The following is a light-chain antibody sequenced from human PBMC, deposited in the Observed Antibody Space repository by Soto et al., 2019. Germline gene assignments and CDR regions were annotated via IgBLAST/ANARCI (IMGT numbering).Light chain of an antibody. CDR3: QQYNSYWT. Sequence: DIQMIQSPSTLSASVGDRVTITCRASQSISSWLAWYQQKPGKAPKLLIYKASSLESGVPSRFSGSGSGTESTLTISSLQPDDFATYYCQQYNSYWTFGQGTKVDIK. CDR1: QSISSW. J-gene: IGKJ1*01. V-gene: IGKV1-5*03. CDR2: KAS.